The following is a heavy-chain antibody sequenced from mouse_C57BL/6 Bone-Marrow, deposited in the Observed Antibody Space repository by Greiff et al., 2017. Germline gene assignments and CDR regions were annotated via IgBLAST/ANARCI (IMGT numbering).Heavy chain of an antibody. CDR1: GYTFTSYG. CDR2: IYPRSGNT. J-gene: IGHJ4*01. CDR3: ARRAWDRYYYAMDY. V-gene: IGHV1-81*01. Sequence: VQLQQSGAELARPGASVKLSCKASGYTFTSYGISWVKQRTGQGLEWIGEIYPRSGNTYYNEKFKGKATLTADKSSSTAYMELRSLTSEDSAVYFCARRAWDRYYYAMDYWGQGTSVTVSS. D-gene: IGHD3-3*01.